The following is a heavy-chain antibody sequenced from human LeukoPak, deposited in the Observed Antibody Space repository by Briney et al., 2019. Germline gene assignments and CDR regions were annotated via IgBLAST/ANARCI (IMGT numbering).Heavy chain of an antibody. CDR1: EFTFSSYW. J-gene: IGHJ3*02. Sequence: GGSLRLSCAASEFTFSSYWMHWVRQAPGKGLEWVSGISWNSGSIGYADSVKGRFTISRDNAKNSLYLQMNSLRAEDMALYYCAKKGDAFDIWGQGTMVTVSS. CDR2: ISWNSGSI. CDR3: AKKGDAFDI. V-gene: IGHV3-9*03.